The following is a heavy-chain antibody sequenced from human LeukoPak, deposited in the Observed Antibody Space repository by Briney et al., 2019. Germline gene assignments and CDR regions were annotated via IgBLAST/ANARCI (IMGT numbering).Heavy chain of an antibody. D-gene: IGHD2-2*01. CDR2: ISWNSGSI. Sequence: GRSLRLSCAASGFTFDDYAMHWVRQAPGKGLEWVSGISWNSGSIGYADSVKGRFTISSDNAKTSLYLHMNSLRAEDADLYYCAEAPIVVVPASNTSPRYYYNGMGVWGQGTPVTVSS. J-gene: IGHJ6*02. V-gene: IGHV3-9*01. CDR1: GFTFDDYA. CDR3: AEAPIVVVPASNTSPRYYYNGMGV.